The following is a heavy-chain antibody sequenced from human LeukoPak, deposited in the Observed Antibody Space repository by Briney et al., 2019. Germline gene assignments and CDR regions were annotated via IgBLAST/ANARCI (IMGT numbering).Heavy chain of an antibody. Sequence: GGSLRLSCAASGFTFSSYAMSWVRQAPVKGLEWVGRVKSKTDGGTTDYAAPVKGRFTISRDDSKNALYLQLDSLKSEDTAEYYCTTDRGIAARPLFDFWGQGILVTVSS. V-gene: IGHV3-15*01. CDR1: GFTFSSYA. D-gene: IGHD6-6*01. CDR2: VKSKTDGGTT. CDR3: TTDRGIAARPLFDF. J-gene: IGHJ4*02.